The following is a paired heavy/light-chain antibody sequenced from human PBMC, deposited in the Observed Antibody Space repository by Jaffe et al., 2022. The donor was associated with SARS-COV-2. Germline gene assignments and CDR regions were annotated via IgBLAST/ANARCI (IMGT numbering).Light chain of an antibody. V-gene: IGLV2-14*03. CDR1: SSDVGAYNY. J-gene: IGLJ1*01. CDR2: DVT. CDR3: SSYTGSSALYV. Sequence: QSALTQPASVSGSPGQSLTISCTGTSSDVGAYNYVSWYQHHPGKVPKLMIYDVTNRPSGVSNRFSGSKSGNTASLTISGLQAEDEADYFCSSYTGSSALYVFGSGTRVTVL.
Heavy chain of an antibody. D-gene: IGHD6-19*01. Sequence: EVQLVESGGGLVQPGGSLRLSCAASGFTFSTYSMNWVRQAPGKGLEWVSYISSSSSPIFYADSVRGRFTISRDNAKNSLYLQMNSLRDEDTAVYYCARGVDVTVAGAHFDSWGQGTLVTVSS. CDR2: ISSSSSPI. CDR3: ARGVDVTVAGAHFDS. J-gene: IGHJ4*02. CDR1: GFTFSTYS. V-gene: IGHV3-48*02.